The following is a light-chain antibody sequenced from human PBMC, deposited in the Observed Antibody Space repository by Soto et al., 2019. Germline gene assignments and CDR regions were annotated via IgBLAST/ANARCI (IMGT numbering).Light chain of an antibody. CDR3: QQYGGSPLT. J-gene: IGKJ4*01. V-gene: IGKV3-20*01. CDR1: QSVSSSY. Sequence: EIVLTQSPGTLSLSPGERATLSCRASQSVSSSYLAWYQQKPGQAPRLLIYGASSRATGIPDRFSGSGSGTDFTLTISRLDPEDFAVYYCQQYGGSPLTFSGGTKVEIK. CDR2: GAS.